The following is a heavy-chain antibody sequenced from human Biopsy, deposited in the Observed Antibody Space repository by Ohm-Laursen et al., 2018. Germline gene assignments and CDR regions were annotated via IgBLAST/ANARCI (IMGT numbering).Heavy chain of an antibody. Sequence: SLRLSCTASGFSFSSYGMHWVRQAPGKGLEWVALIWYDGSNPYYVDSVKGRFTISRDNSKDILSLEMNSLRAEDTAVYYCARDTTGYYYAFDIWGRGTLVTVPS. CDR1: GFSFSSYG. CDR2: IWYDGSNP. CDR3: ARDTTGYYYAFDI. J-gene: IGHJ3*02. D-gene: IGHD1-1*01. V-gene: IGHV3-33*08.